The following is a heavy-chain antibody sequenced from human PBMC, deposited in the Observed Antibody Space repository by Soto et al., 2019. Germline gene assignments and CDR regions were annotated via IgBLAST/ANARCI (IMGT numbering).Heavy chain of an antibody. D-gene: IGHD2-15*01. J-gene: IGHJ3*01. CDR1: GFTFSSYG. CDR2: ISYDGSKK. V-gene: IGHV3-30*03. Sequence: GGSLRLSCAASGFTFSSYGMHWVRQAPGKGLEWVAVISYDGSKKYYTDSVKGRFTISRDNSKNTLYLQMNSLRVEDTAVYYCARDRCSGGSCYRTYAFDLWGRGTLVTVSS. CDR3: ARDRCSGGSCYRTYAFDL.